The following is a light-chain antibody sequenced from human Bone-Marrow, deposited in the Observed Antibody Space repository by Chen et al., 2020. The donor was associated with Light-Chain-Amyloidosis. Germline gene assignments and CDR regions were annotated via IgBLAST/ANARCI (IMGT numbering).Light chain of an antibody. V-gene: IGLV2-14*01. CDR3: SSYTITNTLV. CDR1: SSDVGGANN. Sequence: SALTQPASVSGSPGQSITLSCTGTSSDVGGANNVSWYQQHPDKAPKLIIYEVTNRPSWVPDRFSGSKSDNTAPLTISGLQTEDEADYFCSSYTITNTLVFGSGTRVTVL. J-gene: IGLJ1*01. CDR2: EVT.